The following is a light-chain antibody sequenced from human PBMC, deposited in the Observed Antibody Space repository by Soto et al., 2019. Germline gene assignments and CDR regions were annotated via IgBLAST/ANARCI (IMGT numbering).Light chain of an antibody. Sequence: IQLTQSPSSLSAPVGDRVTITCRASQGISNYLAWYQQKPGKAPKLLIYIASTLQGGVPSRFSGSGSGTDFSLTISSLQPEDFATYYCQQAYTFPITVGQGTRLEIK. CDR2: IAS. CDR3: QQAYTFPIT. J-gene: IGKJ5*01. CDR1: QGISNY. V-gene: IGKV1-9*01.